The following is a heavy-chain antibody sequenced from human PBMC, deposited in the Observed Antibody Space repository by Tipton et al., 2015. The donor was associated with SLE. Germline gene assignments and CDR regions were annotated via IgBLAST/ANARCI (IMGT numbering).Heavy chain of an antibody. V-gene: IGHV4-61*02. CDR1: DGSIRSTNYY. CDR3: ARGRIAVAGNHFDY. J-gene: IGHJ4*02. D-gene: IGHD6-19*01. Sequence: TLSLTCTVSDGSIRSTNYYWGWIRQPPGKGLEWIGRIYTSGSTNYNPSLKSRVTIPVDTSKNQFSLKLSSVTAADTAVYYCARGRIAVAGNHFDYWGQGTLVTVSS. CDR2: IYTSGST.